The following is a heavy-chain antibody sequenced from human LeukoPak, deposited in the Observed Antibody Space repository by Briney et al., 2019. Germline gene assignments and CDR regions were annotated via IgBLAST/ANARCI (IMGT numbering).Heavy chain of an antibody. Sequence: PGGSLRLSCAASGFTFSSYAMGWVRQAPGKGLEWVSAISGNGDTYYADSVKGRFTISRDNSKNTLYLQMNSLRAEDTAVYYCARRAGAYSHPYDYWGQGTLVTVSS. J-gene: IGHJ4*02. D-gene: IGHD4/OR15-4a*01. V-gene: IGHV3-23*01. CDR2: ISGNGDT. CDR3: ARRAGAYSHPYDY. CDR1: GFTFSSYA.